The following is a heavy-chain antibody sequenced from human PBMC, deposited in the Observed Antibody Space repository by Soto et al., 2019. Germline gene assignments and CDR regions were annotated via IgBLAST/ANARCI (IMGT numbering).Heavy chain of an antibody. CDR1: GGSISSRGYY. Sequence: QLQLQESGPGLVKPSETLSLTCTVSGGSISSRGYYWGWIRQPPRKGLEWIGTIYYSGSTYYNPSLKSRVTISVDTSKTQFSLTLSSVTAAYTAVYYCATSNWFDPWGQGTLVTVSS. V-gene: IGHV4-39*01. J-gene: IGHJ5*02. CDR2: IYYSGST. CDR3: ATSNWFDP.